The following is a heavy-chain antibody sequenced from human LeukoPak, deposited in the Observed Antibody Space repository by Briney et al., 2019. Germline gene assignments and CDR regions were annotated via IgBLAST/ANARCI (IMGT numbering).Heavy chain of an antibody. J-gene: IGHJ4*02. CDR3: ARDNNWIYPDF. V-gene: IGHV3-74*01. D-gene: IGHD1-20*01. CDR1: GFTFSSYW. CDR2: ISSDGTAT. Sequence: PGGSLRLSCAASGFTFSSYWMHWVRQAPGKGLVWVSRISSDGTATRYADSVKGRFTISRDNAKNTLFLQMNSLRAEDTAVYYCARDNNWIYPDFWGQGTLVTVCS.